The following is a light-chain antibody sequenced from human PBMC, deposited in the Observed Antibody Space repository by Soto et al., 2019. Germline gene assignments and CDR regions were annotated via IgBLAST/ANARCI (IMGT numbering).Light chain of an antibody. V-gene: IGKV1-5*03. CDR3: QHYNSYSEA. CDR1: KTISSW. J-gene: IGKJ1*01. CDR2: KAS. Sequence: DIQMTQSPSTLSGSVGDRVTITCRASKTISSWLAWYQQQPGKAPKLLIYKASTLKSGVPSRFSGSGSGTEFTLTISSLQPDDFATYYCQHYNSYSEAFGQGTKVELK.